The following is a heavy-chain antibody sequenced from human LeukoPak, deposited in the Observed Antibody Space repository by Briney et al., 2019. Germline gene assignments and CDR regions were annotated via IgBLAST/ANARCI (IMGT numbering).Heavy chain of an antibody. V-gene: IGHV3-7*01. CDR3: VRDDGSLIGRD. Sequence: GGSLRLSCAASGFTFSSNWMGWVRQAPGKGLEWVANINEAGNEKYYGDSVTGRFTIARDNANKLLDLQMNSLRGDDLAVYYCVRDDGSLIGRDWGQGTMVTVSS. D-gene: IGHD2/OR15-2a*01. J-gene: IGHJ3*01. CDR1: GFTFSSNW. CDR2: INEAGNEK.